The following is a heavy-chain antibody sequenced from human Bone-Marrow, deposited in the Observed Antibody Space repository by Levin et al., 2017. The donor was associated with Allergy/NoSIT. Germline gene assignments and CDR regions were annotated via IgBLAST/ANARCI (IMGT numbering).Heavy chain of an antibody. Sequence: GGSLRLSCKASGYTFSNYGITWVRQAPGRGLEWMGWISLYTGKAKYAEKFQGRVVMTTDTSADTAYMEMTSLRPDDTATFYCARGRDRSWFDPWGQGTQVIVSS. CDR1: GYTFSNYG. D-gene: IGHD3-16*02. CDR3: ARGRDRSWFDP. CDR2: ISLYTGKA. V-gene: IGHV1-18*04. J-gene: IGHJ5*02.